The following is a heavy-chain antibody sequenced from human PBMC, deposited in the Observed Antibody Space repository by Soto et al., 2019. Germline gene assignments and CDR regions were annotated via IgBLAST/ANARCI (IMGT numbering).Heavy chain of an antibody. Sequence: QVQLVQSGGEVKKPGASVKVSCKASGYTFTIYGINWVRQAPGQGLEWMGWISPDNGNTNYAQKLQGRVTMTTDTPTSTAYMELRILRSDDTAVYYCARALGYSGYAGMDVWGQGTTVTVSS. V-gene: IGHV1-18*01. CDR3: ARALGYSGYAGMDV. CDR1: GYTFTIYG. J-gene: IGHJ6*02. D-gene: IGHD5-12*01. CDR2: ISPDNGNT.